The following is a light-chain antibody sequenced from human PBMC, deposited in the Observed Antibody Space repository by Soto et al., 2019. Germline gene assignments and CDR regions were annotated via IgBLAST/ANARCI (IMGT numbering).Light chain of an antibody. CDR2: AAS. J-gene: IGKJ1*01. CDR1: EDISTW. CDR3: QQSYSTPWT. V-gene: IGKV1-12*01. Sequence: DIQMTQSPSSVSASVGDRVTITCRSSEDISTWLAWYQQKPGKAPKLLIYAASSLQSGVPSRFSGSGSGTDFTLTISNLQPEDLATYYCQQSYSTPWTFGPGTKMDIK.